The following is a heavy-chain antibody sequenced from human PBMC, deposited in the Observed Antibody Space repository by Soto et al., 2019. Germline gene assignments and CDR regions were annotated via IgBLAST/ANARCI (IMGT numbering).Heavy chain of an antibody. CDR3: ARDADIVVVVAAIDY. J-gene: IGHJ4*02. V-gene: IGHV1-18*01. CDR2: ISAYNGNT. Sequence: ASVKVSCKASGYTFTSYGISWVRQAPGQGLEWMGWISAYNGNTNYAQKLQGRVTMTTDTSTGTAYMELRSLRSDDTAVYYCARDADIVVVVAAIDYWGQGTLVTVSS. CDR1: GYTFTSYG. D-gene: IGHD2-15*01.